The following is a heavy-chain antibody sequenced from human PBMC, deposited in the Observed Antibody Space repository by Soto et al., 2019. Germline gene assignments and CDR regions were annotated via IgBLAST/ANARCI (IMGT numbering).Heavy chain of an antibody. V-gene: IGHV3-74*01. CDR2: ISTDGSVT. D-gene: IGHD3-10*01. Sequence: GGSLRLSCAASGLTFSSYWMHWVRQAPGKGLVWVSRISTDGSVTTYADSVKGRFTISRDNAKNTLYLQMNSLRAEDTAVYYCAKDRAMVRGVTRYYYYYGMDVWGQGTTVTVSS. CDR3: AKDRAMVRGVTRYYYYYGMDV. J-gene: IGHJ6*02. CDR1: GLTFSSYW.